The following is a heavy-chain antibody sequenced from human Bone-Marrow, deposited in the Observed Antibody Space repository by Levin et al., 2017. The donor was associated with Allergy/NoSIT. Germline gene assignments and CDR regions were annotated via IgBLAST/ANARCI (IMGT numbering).Heavy chain of an antibody. CDR2: FDPEDGET. V-gene: IGHV1-24*01. D-gene: IGHD2-21*01. Sequence: ASVKVSCKVSGYTLTELSMHWVRQAPGKGLEWMGGFDPEDGETIYAQKFQGRVTMTEDTSTDTAYMELSSLRSEDTAVYYCATVSFVDPYYYYYGMDVWGQGTTVTVSS. CDR3: ATVSFVDPYYYYYGMDV. J-gene: IGHJ6*02. CDR1: GYTLTELS.